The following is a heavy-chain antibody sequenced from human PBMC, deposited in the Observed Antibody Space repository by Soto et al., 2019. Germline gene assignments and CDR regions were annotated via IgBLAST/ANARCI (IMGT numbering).Heavy chain of an antibody. Sequence: QVQLQESGPGLVKPSQTLSLTCTVSGGSISTGGYYWNWIGQHPGKGLEWIGYIIYSGSTYYNPSLKSRVTISEDTSKNQFSLKLSSVTAADTAVYYCARGKDFWSGYYTGSFDSWGQGTLVTVSS. CDR3: ARGKDFWSGYYTGSFDS. J-gene: IGHJ4*02. CDR1: GGSISTGGYY. V-gene: IGHV4-31*03. CDR2: IIYSGST. D-gene: IGHD3-3*01.